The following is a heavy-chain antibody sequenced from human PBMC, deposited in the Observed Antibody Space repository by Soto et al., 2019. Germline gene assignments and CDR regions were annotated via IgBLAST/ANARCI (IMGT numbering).Heavy chain of an antibody. J-gene: IGHJ5*01. Sequence: GGSLRLSCAASGFTFDSFAMQWIRQVPGKGLEWVSSISWNSATIAYADSVKGRFTISRDNANNVVYLQMNNLRAEDTAFYYCAKGDTSDSWGQGTLVTVYS. CDR3: AKGDTSDS. V-gene: IGHV3-9*01. CDR1: GFTFDSFA. D-gene: IGHD5-18*01. CDR2: ISWNSATI.